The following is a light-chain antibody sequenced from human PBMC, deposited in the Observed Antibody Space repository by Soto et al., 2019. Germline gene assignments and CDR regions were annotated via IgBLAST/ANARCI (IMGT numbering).Light chain of an antibody. Sequence: EIVLMQSPGTLSLSPGERAALSCRASQSVSNNYLAWYQQKPGQAPSLLIYGASNRATGIPDRFSGSGSGTDFTLTISRLEPEDFAVYYCQQYGSSGTVGQGTKVDIK. CDR1: QSVSNNY. J-gene: IGKJ1*01. CDR2: GAS. V-gene: IGKV3-20*01. CDR3: QQYGSSGT.